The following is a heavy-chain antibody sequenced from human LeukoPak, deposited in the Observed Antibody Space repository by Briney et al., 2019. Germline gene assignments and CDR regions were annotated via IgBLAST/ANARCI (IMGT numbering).Heavy chain of an antibody. CDR3: ASSTYYDFWSGYPTWFDP. D-gene: IGHD3-3*01. Sequence: SETLSLTCTVSGGSISSYYWSWIRQPPGKGLEWIGYIYYSGSTNYNPSLKSRVTISVDTSKNQFSLKLSSVTAADTAVYYCASSTYYDFWSGYPTWFDPWGRGTLVTVSS. V-gene: IGHV4-59*01. J-gene: IGHJ5*02. CDR1: GGSISSYY. CDR2: IYYSGST.